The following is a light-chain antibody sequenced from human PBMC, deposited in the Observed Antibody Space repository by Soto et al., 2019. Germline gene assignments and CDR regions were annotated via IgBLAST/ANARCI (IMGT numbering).Light chain of an antibody. CDR3: SAWDDSLSGRGV. CDR2: RNN. Sequence: QSVLTQPPSASGTPGQRVTISCSGSSSNIGSNYLYWYQQLQGTAPKLLIYRNNQRPSWVPDRFSGFKSGTSASLAISGLRSEDEADYYCSAWDDSLSGRGVFGTGTKLTVL. V-gene: IGLV1-47*01. J-gene: IGLJ1*01. CDR1: SSNIGSNY.